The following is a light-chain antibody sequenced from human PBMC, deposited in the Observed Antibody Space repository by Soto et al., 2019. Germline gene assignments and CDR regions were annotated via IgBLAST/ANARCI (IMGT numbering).Light chain of an antibody. CDR1: SSNIVSYS. J-gene: IGLJ3*02. V-gene: IGLV1-44*01. CDR3: ASWDDSLNGPV. Sequence: QSVLTQPPSASGTPGQRVTMSCSGSSSNIVSYSVSWYLHLPGTAPKLLIYSDNQRPSGVPDRFSGSKSGTSASLAISGLQFEDEADYYCASWDDSLNGPVFGGGTKLTVL. CDR2: SDN.